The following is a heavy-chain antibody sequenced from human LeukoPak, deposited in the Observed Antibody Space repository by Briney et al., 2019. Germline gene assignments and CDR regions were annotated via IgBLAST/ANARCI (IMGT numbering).Heavy chain of an antibody. J-gene: IGHJ5*02. D-gene: IGHD3-22*01. Sequence: SETLSLTCTVSGGSISSGDYYWSWIRQPPGKGLEWIGYIYYSGNTYYNPSLKSRVTISVDTSKNQFSLKLSSVTAADTAVYYCAKSSYYYDSSGYYPNWFDPWGQGTLVTVSS. V-gene: IGHV4-30-4*01. CDR2: IYYSGNT. CDR3: AKSSYYYDSSGYYPNWFDP. CDR1: GGSISSGDYY.